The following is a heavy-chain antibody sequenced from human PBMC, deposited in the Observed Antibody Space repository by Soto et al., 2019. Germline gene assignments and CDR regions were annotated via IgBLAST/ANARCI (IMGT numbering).Heavy chain of an antibody. J-gene: IGHJ5*02. D-gene: IGHD3-22*01. Sequence: PSETLSLTCTVSGGSISSGGYYWSWIRQHPGKGLEWIGYIYYSGSTYYNPSLKSRVTISVDTSKNQFSLKLSSVTAADTAVYYCARGEPTXYYDSSGYPTGADWFDPWGQGTLVTVSS. CDR2: IYYSGST. CDR3: ARGEPTXYYDSSGYPTGADWFDP. CDR1: GGSISSGGYY. V-gene: IGHV4-31*03.